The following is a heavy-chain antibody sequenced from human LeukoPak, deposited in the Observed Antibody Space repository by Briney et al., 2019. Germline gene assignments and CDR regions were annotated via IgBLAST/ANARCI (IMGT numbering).Heavy chain of an antibody. V-gene: IGHV4-4*02. CDR3: ARDLGIAVAKDAFDI. D-gene: IGHD6-19*01. J-gene: IGHJ3*02. Sequence: PSETPSLTCAVSGGSISSNKWWGLVRQPPGKGLEWVGGIYHSGGTHYNPSLKSRVTISVDKSKNQFSLKLSSVTAADTAVYYCARDLGIAVAKDAFDIWGQGTMVTVSS. CDR1: GGSISSNKW. CDR2: IYHSGGT.